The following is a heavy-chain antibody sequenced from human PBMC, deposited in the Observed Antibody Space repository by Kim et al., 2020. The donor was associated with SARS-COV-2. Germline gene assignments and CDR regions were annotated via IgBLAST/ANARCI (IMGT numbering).Heavy chain of an antibody. Sequence: ASVKVSCKASGYTFTGYYMHWVRQAPGQGLEWMGWINPNSGGTNYAQKFQGRVTMTRDTSISTAYMELSRLRSDDTAVYYCAREGYSSGLGWFDPWGQGTLVTVSS. V-gene: IGHV1-2*02. J-gene: IGHJ5*02. CDR3: AREGYSSGLGWFDP. CDR1: GYTFTGYY. CDR2: INPNSGGT. D-gene: IGHD6-19*01.